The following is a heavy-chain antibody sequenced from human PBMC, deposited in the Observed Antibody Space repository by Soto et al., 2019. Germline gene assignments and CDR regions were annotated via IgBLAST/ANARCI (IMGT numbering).Heavy chain of an antibody. CDR3: ERDGSWDVGGGEY. CDR1: GGTFNSYA. Sequence: QVQLVQSGAEVKKPGSSVKVSCKASGGTFNSYAFTWVRQAPGQGLEWMGNIIPVFRTSNYAQKFQGRVTITADESTSTVSMELSSLRSEDTAVDCWERDGSWDVGGGEYWGQGTLVIVSS. D-gene: IGHD3-16*01. V-gene: IGHV1-69*18. J-gene: IGHJ4*02. CDR2: IIPVFRTS.